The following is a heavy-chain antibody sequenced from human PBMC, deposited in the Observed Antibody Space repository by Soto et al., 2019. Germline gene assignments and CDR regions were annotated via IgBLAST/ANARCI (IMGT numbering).Heavy chain of an antibody. Sequence: QVQLVESGGGVVQPGRSLRLSCAASGFTFSSYAMHWVRQAPGKGLEWVAVISYDGSNKYYADSVKGRFTISRDNSKNTLYMQMNSLRAEDTAGYYCARVAKRGSGGQLGLNYYYYGMDVWGQGTTVTVSS. D-gene: IGHD2-2*01. V-gene: IGHV3-30-3*01. CDR3: ARVAKRGSGGQLGLNYYYYGMDV. CDR2: ISYDGSNK. CDR1: GFTFSSYA. J-gene: IGHJ6*02.